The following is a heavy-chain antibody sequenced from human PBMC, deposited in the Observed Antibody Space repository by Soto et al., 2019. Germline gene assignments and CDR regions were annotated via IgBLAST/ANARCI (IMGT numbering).Heavy chain of an antibody. D-gene: IGHD3-10*01. CDR1: GFTFINHP. CDR2: ISYDGSKS. CDR3: SRWPLYGSDIGEFPIDY. V-gene: IGHV3-30-3*01. Sequence: QVQLVESGGGVVQPGRSLRLSCAGSGFTFINHPMHWVLQAPGKGLEWVAVISYDGSKSHYADSVKGRFILYRDHSKNTLSLQMNSLRGEYSAVYYCSRWPLYGSDIGEFPIDYWGQGTLVTVSS. J-gene: IGHJ4*02.